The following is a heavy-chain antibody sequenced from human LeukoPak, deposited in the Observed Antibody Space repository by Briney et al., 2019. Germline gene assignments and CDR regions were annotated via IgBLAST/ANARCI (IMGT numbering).Heavy chain of an antibody. CDR1: GYSFTSYW. V-gene: IGHV5-51*01. CDR2: IYPGDSDT. D-gene: IGHD5-18*01. Sequence: GESLKISCKGSGYSFTSYWLGWVRQMPGKGLEWMGIIYPGDSDTRYSPSFQGQVTISADKSISTAYLQWSSLKASDTAMYYCARSIEYSYGYGDFDYWGQGTLVTVSS. J-gene: IGHJ4*02. CDR3: ARSIEYSYGYGDFDY.